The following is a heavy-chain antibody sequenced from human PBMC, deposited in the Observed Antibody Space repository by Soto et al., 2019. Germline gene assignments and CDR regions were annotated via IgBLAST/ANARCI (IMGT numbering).Heavy chain of an antibody. V-gene: IGHV4-34*01. D-gene: IGHD3-3*01. CDR2: INHSGST. CDR3: ARGPGGGTIFGVVGYDD. Sequence: SETLSLACAVYGGSFSGYYWSWIRQPPGKGLEWIGEINHSGSTNYNPSLKSRVTISVDTSKNQFSLKLSSVTAADTAVYYCARGPGGGTIFGVVGYDDWGQGTLVTVSS. J-gene: IGHJ4*02. CDR1: GGSFSGYY.